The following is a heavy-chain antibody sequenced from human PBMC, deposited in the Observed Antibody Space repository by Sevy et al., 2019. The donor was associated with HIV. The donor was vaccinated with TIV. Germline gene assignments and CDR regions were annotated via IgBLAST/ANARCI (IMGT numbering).Heavy chain of an antibody. CDR3: ARGFYYYDSSGYYWP. Sequence: ASVKVSCKASGYTFTGYYMHWVRQAPGQGLEWMGWINPNSGGTNYAQKFQGRVTMTRDTSIGTAYMELGRLRSDDTAVYYCARGFYYYDSSGYYWPWGQGTLVTVSS. V-gene: IGHV1-2*02. D-gene: IGHD3-22*01. CDR1: GYTFTGYY. J-gene: IGHJ5*02. CDR2: INPNSGGT.